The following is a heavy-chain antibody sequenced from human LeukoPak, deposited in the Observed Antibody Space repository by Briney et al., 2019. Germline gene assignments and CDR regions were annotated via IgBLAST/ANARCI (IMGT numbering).Heavy chain of an antibody. CDR3: AREGYGDYEDPFDI. Sequence: GGSLRLACAASGFTVSRNYMSWVPQAPGKGLEWVSVIYSGGSTYYADSVKGRFTISRDNSKNTLYLQRHGLRAEDKAVYYCAREGYGDYEDPFDIWGQGTMVTVSS. J-gene: IGHJ3*02. D-gene: IGHD4-17*01. CDR2: IYSGGST. CDR1: GFTVSRNY. V-gene: IGHV3-66*01.